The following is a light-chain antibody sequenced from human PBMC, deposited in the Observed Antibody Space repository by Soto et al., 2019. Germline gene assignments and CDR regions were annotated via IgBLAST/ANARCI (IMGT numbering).Light chain of an antibody. CDR3: QQGYRTPYT. Sequence: DIQMTQSPSSLSASVGDRVTITCRASQTISTYLNWYQYKPGKAPKVVIYNAFSLQSGVPSRFSGSRSGTDFTLTISSLRPEDFATYFCQQGYRTPYTFGQGTKLEIK. CDR1: QTISTY. V-gene: IGKV1-39*01. J-gene: IGKJ2*01. CDR2: NAF.